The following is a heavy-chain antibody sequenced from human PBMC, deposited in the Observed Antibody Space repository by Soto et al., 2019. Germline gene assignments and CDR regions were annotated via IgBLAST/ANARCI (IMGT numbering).Heavy chain of an antibody. CDR2: IKSKTDGGTT. D-gene: IGHD4-17*01. CDR3: TSLLDYVEQFDY. V-gene: IGHV3-15*01. CDR1: GFTFSNAW. Sequence: GSLRLSCAASGFTFSNAWMSWVRQAPGKGLEWVGRIKSKTDGGTTDYAAPVKGRFTISRDDSKNTLYLQMNSLKTEDTAVYYCTSLLDYVEQFDYWGQGTLVTVSS. J-gene: IGHJ4*02.